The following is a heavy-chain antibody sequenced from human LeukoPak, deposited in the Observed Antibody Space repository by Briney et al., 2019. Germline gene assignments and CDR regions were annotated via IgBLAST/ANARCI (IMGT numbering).Heavy chain of an antibody. CDR2: IIPIFGIA. V-gene: IGHV1-69*04. D-gene: IGHD1-14*01. Sequence: GASVKVSCKASGGTFSSYAISWVRQAPGQGLEWMGRIIPIFGIANYAQKFQGRATITADKSTSTAYMELSSLRSEDTAVYYCARELRYRARGFDYWGQGTLVTVSS. CDR3: ARELRYRARGFDY. CDR1: GGTFSSYA. J-gene: IGHJ4*02.